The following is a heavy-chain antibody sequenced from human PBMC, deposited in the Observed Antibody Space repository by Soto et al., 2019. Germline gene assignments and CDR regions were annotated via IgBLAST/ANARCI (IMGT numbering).Heavy chain of an antibody. D-gene: IGHD3-9*01. V-gene: IGHV3-23*01. J-gene: IGHJ6*03. CDR2: ISGSGGST. CDR1: GFTFSSYA. Sequence: GGSLRLSCAASGFTFSSYAMSWVRQAPGKGLEWVSAISGSGGSTYYADSVKGRFTISSDNSKNTLYLQMNSLRAEDTAVYYCAKSSEYFAYYYYYMDVWGKGTTVTVSS. CDR3: AKSSEYFAYYYYYMDV.